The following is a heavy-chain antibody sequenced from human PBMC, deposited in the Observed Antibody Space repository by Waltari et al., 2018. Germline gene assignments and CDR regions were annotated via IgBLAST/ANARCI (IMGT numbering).Heavy chain of an antibody. D-gene: IGHD3-16*02. CDR3: ARAYRYYRYYYYYGMDV. V-gene: IGHV4-34*01. J-gene: IGHJ6*02. CDR1: GGSFRGYY. Sequence: QVQLQQWGAGLLKPSETLSLTCAVYGGSFRGYYWSRLRQPPGKGLEWIGEINHSGSTNYNPSLKSRVTISVDTSKNQFSLKLSSVTAADTAVYYCARAYRYYRYYYYYGMDVWGQGTTVTVSS. CDR2: INHSGST.